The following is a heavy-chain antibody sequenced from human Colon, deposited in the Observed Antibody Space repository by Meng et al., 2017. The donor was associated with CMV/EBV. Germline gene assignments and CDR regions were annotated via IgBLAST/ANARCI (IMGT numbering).Heavy chain of an antibody. V-gene: IGHV3-23*01. J-gene: IGHJ5*02. CDR1: GFVFSDYA. Sequence: RGSLRLSCAASGFVFSDYAMTWVRQAPGKGLEWVSFISDSLYTNYGDPVKGRFTISRDNSKNTVFLQMNSLRADDTGIYFCAKIRKGGYCSGGSCFDTWGQGTQVTVSS. D-gene: IGHD2-8*02. CDR3: AKIRKGGYCSGGSCFDT. CDR2: ISDSLYT.